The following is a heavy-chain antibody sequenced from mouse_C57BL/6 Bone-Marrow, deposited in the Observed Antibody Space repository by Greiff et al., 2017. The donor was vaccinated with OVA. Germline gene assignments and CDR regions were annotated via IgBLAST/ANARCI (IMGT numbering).Heavy chain of an antibody. J-gene: IGHJ2*01. Sequence: QVQLQQPGAELVKPGASVKMSCKASGYTFTSYWITWVKQRPGQGLEWIGDIYPGSGSTNYNEKFKSKATLTVDTSSSTAYMQLSSLTSEDSAVYYCARLIFDYYGSSEDYLDYWGQGTTLTVSS. CDR3: ARLIFDYYGSSEDYLDY. CDR1: GYTFTSYW. V-gene: IGHV1-55*01. CDR2: IYPGSGST. D-gene: IGHD1-1*01.